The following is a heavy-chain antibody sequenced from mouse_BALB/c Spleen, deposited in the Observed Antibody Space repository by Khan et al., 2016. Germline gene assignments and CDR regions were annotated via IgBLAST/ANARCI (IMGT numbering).Heavy chain of an antibody. CDR2: INTNTGEP. V-gene: IGHV9-3*02. CDR1: GYTFTNYG. Sequence: QIQLVQSGPELKKPGETVKISCKASGYTFTNYGMNWVKQAPGKGLKWMGWINTNTGEPTYAEEFKGRFAFSLETSASTAYLQINNRKNADTATYYCARYGTTYYFDYWGQGTTLTVSS. J-gene: IGHJ2*01. D-gene: IGHD2-1*01. CDR3: ARYGTTYYFDY.